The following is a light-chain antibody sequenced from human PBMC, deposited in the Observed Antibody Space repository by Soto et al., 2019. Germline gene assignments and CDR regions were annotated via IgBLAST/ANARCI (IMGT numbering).Light chain of an antibody. CDR3: QQYNSYPLT. CDR1: QSISSW. J-gene: IGKJ4*01. Sequence: DIPMTQSPSTLSASVGDRVTITCRASQSISSWLAWYQQKPGKAPKLLIYKASSLESGVPSRFSGSGSGTEITLTISSLQPDDFATYYCQQYNSYPLTFGGGTKVDIK. V-gene: IGKV1-5*03. CDR2: KAS.